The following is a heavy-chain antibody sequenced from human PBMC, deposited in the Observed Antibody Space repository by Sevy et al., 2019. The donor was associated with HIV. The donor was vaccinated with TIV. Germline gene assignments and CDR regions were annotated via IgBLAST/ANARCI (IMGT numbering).Heavy chain of an antibody. V-gene: IGHV1-2*06. CDR2: INPNSGVT. D-gene: IGHD3-3*01. Sequence: ASVKVSCKTTGYIFSDYNMHWVRQAPGQGLEWMALINPNSGVTIYAHNFRGRVSVTRDTSMSIAYRELSGLTSDDTAVYYCVREDINAPRTLLSFDIWGQGTMVTVSS. CDR3: VREDINAPRTLLSFDI. CDR1: GYIFSDYN. J-gene: IGHJ3*02.